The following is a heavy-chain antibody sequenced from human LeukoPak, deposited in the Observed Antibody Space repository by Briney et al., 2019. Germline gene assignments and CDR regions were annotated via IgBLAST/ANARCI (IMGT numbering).Heavy chain of an antibody. CDR2: ISSSGSTK. Sequence: PGESLRLSCAASGFTFSETYMSWLRQAPGKGLEWVSYISSSGSTKYYADSVKGRFTISRDNAEKSLYLQMNSLRAEDTAVYYCARRGDYFDYWGQGTLVTVSS. J-gene: IGHJ4*02. CDR1: GFTFSETY. CDR3: ARRGDYFDY. V-gene: IGHV3-11*01.